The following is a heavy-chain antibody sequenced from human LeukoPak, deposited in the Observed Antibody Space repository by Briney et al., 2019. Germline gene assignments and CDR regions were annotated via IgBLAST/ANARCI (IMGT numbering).Heavy chain of an antibody. Sequence: GRSLRLSCAASGFTFSSYAMHWVRQAPGKGLEWVSGISWNSGSIGYADSVKGRFTISRDNAKNSLYLQMNSLRAEDTALYYCAKDTGFGGGSAVFIDYWGQGTLVTVSS. D-gene: IGHD3-16*01. V-gene: IGHV3-9*01. CDR1: GFTFSSYA. J-gene: IGHJ4*02. CDR2: ISWNSGSI. CDR3: AKDTGFGGGSAVFIDY.